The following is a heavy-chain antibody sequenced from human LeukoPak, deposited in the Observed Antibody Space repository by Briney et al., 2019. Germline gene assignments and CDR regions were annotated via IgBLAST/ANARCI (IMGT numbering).Heavy chain of an antibody. CDR1: GFTFSSYA. D-gene: IGHD5-12*01. CDR3: ARDQAWLGFDY. Sequence: PGRSPRLSCAGSGFTFSSYALHWVRQAPGKGLEWVAVIWYDGSEKYYTDSVKGRFTISRDNSKNTLYLQMNSLRADDTAVYYCARDQAWLGFDYWGQGTLVTVSS. J-gene: IGHJ4*02. V-gene: IGHV3-33*01. CDR2: IWYDGSEK.